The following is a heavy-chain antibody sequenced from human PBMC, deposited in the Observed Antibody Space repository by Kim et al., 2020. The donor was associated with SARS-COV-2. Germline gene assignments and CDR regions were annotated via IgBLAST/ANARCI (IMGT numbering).Heavy chain of an antibody. V-gene: IGHV3-30*03. CDR2: ISYDGSVK. Sequence: GGSLRLSCEASGFTLSKYGMHWVRQAPGTGLEWVAFISYDGSVKYYGEAVKGRFTISEYTYKNILFLHMDSLGHDDTAVYFCTRGAVSGNDALVIGGQGPLVPVS. CDR1: GFTLSKYG. CDR3: TRGAVSGNDALVI. J-gene: IGHJ4*03. D-gene: IGHD6-19*01.